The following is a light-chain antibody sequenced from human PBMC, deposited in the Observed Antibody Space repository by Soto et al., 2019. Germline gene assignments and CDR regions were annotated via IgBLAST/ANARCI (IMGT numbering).Light chain of an antibody. CDR3: FLYSTRTSLYV. CDR1: ISDIAAYNY. CDR2: HVN. Sequence: QSALTQPSAVSVSPGQSITISCTGTISDIAAYNYVSWYQQHPGRAPKLLIYHVNTQPSGISNRFSGSKSGDTASPTISGLQDEDEAQYSCFLYSTRTSLYVFASAPKVTVL. J-gene: IGLJ1*01. V-gene: IGLV2-14*03.